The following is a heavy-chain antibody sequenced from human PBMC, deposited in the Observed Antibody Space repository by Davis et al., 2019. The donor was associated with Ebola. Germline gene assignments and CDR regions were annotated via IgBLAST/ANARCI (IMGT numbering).Heavy chain of an antibody. CDR3: ARSSYQPDY. Sequence: PGGSLRLSCAASGFTFSGYTMHWVRQAPGKGLVWVSRINPDGRFTDYADSVKGRFSISRAGTSNTLYLQMNGLRAEDTAVYYCARSSYQPDYWGQGTLVTVSS. J-gene: IGHJ4*02. D-gene: IGHD2-2*01. V-gene: IGHV3-74*01. CDR2: INPDGRFT. CDR1: GFTFSGYT.